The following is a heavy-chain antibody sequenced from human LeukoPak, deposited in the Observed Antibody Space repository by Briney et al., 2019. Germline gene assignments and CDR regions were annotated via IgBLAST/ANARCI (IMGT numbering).Heavy chain of an antibody. Sequence: SETLSLTCAVYSGTFSGYYWSWIRQAPGKGLEWIGEINHGGSTNSNPSLKRRVTITVDTTNNQFSLKLSSRTAADTSVYYCEKRYSSSWYVWFDYWGQGTLVTVSS. D-gene: IGHD6-13*01. CDR3: EKRYSSSWYVWFDY. J-gene: IGHJ4*02. CDR1: SGTFSGYY. CDR2: INHGGST. V-gene: IGHV4-34*08.